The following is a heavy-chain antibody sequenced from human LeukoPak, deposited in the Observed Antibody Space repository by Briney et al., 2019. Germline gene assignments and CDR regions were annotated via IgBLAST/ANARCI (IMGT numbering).Heavy chain of an antibody. CDR3: ARDLHCSGGTCYSYSSHRHWFDP. CDR2: ISYDGSSK. J-gene: IGHJ5*02. CDR1: GFTFSSYA. V-gene: IGHV3-30*04. D-gene: IGHD2-15*01. Sequence: GGSLRLSCAASGFTFSSYAMHWVRQAPGKGLEWVAVISYDGSSKYYADSVKGRFTISRDNSKNTLYLQVNSLRVEDTAVYYCARDLHCSGGTCYSYSSHRHWFDPWGQGTLVTVSS.